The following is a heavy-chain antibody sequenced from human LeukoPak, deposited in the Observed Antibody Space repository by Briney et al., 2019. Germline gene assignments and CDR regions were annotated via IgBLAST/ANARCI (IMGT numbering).Heavy chain of an antibody. D-gene: IGHD2-2*01. CDR1: GGSISSYY. V-gene: IGHV4-59*08. J-gene: IGHJ4*02. Sequence: LESLSLTCTVSGGSISSYYWSWIRQPPGKGLEWIGYIYYSGSTNYNPSLKSRVTISVDTSKNQFSLKLTSVTAADTAVYYCARFGWVVPAAMFAFDYWGQGTLVTVSS. CDR3: ARFGWVVPAAMFAFDY. CDR2: IYYSGST.